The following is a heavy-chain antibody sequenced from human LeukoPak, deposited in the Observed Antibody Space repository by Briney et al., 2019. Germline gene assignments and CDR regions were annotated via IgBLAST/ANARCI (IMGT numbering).Heavy chain of an antibody. CDR3: ARAAGYSSSWEFDY. CDR1: GFTFSDYY. CDR2: ISSSGSTI. Sequence: GGSLRLSCAASGFTFSDYYMSWIRQAPGKGLEWVSYISSSGSTIYYADSVKGRFTISRDNAKNSLYLQMNSLGAEDTAVYYCARAAGYSSSWEFDYWGQGTLVTVSS. J-gene: IGHJ4*02. V-gene: IGHV3-11*01. D-gene: IGHD6-13*01.